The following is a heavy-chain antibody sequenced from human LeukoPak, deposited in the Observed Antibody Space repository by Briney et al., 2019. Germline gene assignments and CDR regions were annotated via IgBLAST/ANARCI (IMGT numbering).Heavy chain of an antibody. J-gene: IGHJ5*02. CDR2: ISGSGGST. D-gene: IGHD3-10*01. V-gene: IGHV3-23*01. Sequence: PGGSLRLSCAASGFTFSSYAMSWVRQAPGKGLEWVSAISGSGGSTYYADSVKGRFTISRDNAKNSLYLQMNSLRAEDTAVYYCARVRDYYGSGSYYNWGPLTENNWFDPWGQGTLVTVSS. CDR1: GFTFSSYA. CDR3: ARVRDYYGSGSYYNWGPLTENNWFDP.